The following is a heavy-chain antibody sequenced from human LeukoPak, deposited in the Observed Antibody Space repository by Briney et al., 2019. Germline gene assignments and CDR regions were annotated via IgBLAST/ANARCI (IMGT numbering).Heavy chain of an antibody. J-gene: IGHJ5*02. CDR3: VRGIWGSYPPA. V-gene: IGHV3-30-3*01. CDR2: ISYDGSNK. Sequence: PGRSLRLSCAASGFTFSSYAMHWVRQAPGKGLEWVAVISYDGSNKYYADSVKGRFTISRDNSKNTLYLQMNSLRAEDTALYYCVRGIWGSYPPAWGQGTLVTVSS. CDR1: GFTFSSYA. D-gene: IGHD3-16*02.